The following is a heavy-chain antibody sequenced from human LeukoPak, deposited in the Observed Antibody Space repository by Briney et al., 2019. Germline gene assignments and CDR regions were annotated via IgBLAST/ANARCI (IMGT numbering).Heavy chain of an antibody. Sequence: GESLKISCKGSGDSFTTYWIGWVRQMPGKGLEWMGIIYPGDSDTRYSPSFQGQVTISADKSISTAYLQWSSLKASDTATYYRARRRGSSSWDNWFDPWGQGTLVTVSS. D-gene: IGHD6-13*01. CDR2: IYPGDSDT. CDR3: ARRRGSSSWDNWFDP. J-gene: IGHJ5*02. CDR1: GDSFTTYW. V-gene: IGHV5-51*01.